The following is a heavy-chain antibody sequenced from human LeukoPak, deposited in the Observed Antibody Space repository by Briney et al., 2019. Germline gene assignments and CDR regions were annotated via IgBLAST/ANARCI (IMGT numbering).Heavy chain of an antibody. CDR2: IKSKTDGGTT. J-gene: IGHJ4*02. D-gene: IGHD1-26*01. V-gene: IGHV3-15*01. CDR1: GLTFSNAW. CDR3: TTDYSGSYLDY. Sequence: GGSLRLSCAASGLTFSNAWMSWVRQAPGKGLEWVGRIKSKTDGGTTDYAAPVKGRFTISRDDSKNTLYLQMNSLKTEDTAVYYCTTDYSGSYLDYWGQGTLVTVSS.